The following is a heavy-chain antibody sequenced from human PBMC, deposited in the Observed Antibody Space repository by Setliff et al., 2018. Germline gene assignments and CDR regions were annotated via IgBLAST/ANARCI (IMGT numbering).Heavy chain of an antibody. D-gene: IGHD4-17*01. CDR2: ISAYNGNT. CDR1: GYTFTSYG. J-gene: IGHJ4*02. Sequence: ASVKVSCKASGYTFTSYGISWVRQAPGQGLEWMGWISAYNGNTNYAQKLQGRVTMTTDTSTSTAYMELRSLRSDDTAVYYCGRDPHTPTVTTRGDYWGQGTLVTVSS. CDR3: GRDPHTPTVTTRGDY. V-gene: IGHV1-18*01.